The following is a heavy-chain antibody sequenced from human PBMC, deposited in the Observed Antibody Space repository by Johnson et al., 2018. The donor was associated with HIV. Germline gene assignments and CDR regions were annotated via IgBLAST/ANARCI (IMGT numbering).Heavy chain of an antibody. Sequence: VQLVESGGGLVQPGGSLRLSCAASGFTVSSNYMSWVRQAPGKGLEWVSVIYSGGSTYYADSVRGRFTISRDNSKTTLYLQMNSLRAEDTAVYYCARPPPFMGNYGSGSWWAFDIWGQGTMVTVSS. CDR2: IYSGGST. J-gene: IGHJ3*02. D-gene: IGHD3-10*01. V-gene: IGHV3-66*02. CDR3: ARPPPFMGNYGSGSWWAFDI. CDR1: GFTVSSNY.